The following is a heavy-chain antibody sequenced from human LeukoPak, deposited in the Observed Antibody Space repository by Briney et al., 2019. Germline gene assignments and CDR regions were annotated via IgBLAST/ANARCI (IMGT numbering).Heavy chain of an antibody. D-gene: IGHD3-10*01. Sequence: GGSLRLSCAASGFTFSSYAMSWVRQAPGKGLEWVSAISGSGGGTYYADSVKGRFTISRDNSKNTLYLQMNSLRAEDTAVYYCAKDLSITMVRGVIRFPGWFDPWGQGTLVTVSS. CDR1: GFTFSSYA. V-gene: IGHV3-23*01. CDR2: ISGSGGGT. J-gene: IGHJ5*02. CDR3: AKDLSITMVRGVIRFPGWFDP.